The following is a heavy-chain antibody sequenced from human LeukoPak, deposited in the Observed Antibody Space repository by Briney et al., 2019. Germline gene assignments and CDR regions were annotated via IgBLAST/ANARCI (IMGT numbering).Heavy chain of an antibody. V-gene: IGHV4-4*02. Sequence: KPSGTLSLTCAVSGGSISSSNWWSWVRQPPGKELEWIGEIYHSGSTNYNPSLKSRVTISVDKSKNQFSLKLSSVTAADTAVYYCARVHGDLGGYWFDPWGQGTLVTVSS. CDR2: IYHSGST. D-gene: IGHD4-17*01. CDR3: ARVHGDLGGYWFDP. CDR1: GGSISSSNW. J-gene: IGHJ5*02.